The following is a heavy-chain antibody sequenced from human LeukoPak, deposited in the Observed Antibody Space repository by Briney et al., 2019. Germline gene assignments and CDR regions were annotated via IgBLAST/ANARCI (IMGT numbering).Heavy chain of an antibody. D-gene: IGHD3-22*01. V-gene: IGHV3-20*04. J-gene: IGHJ4*02. Sequence: GGSLRLSCAASGFTFDDYGMSWVRQAPGKGLEWGSGINWNGGSTGYADSVKGRFTISRDNAKNSLYLQMNSLRAEDTALYYCARGSGFADTYYYDSSGYYLSDYWGQGTLVTVSS. CDR3: ARGSGFADTYYYDSSGYYLSDY. CDR1: GFTFDDYG. CDR2: INWNGGST.